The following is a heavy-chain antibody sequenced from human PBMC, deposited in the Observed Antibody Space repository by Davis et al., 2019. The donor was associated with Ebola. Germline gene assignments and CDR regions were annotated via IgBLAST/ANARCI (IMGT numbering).Heavy chain of an antibody. D-gene: IGHD6-19*01. J-gene: IGHJ6*02. V-gene: IGHV3-66*01. Sequence: PGGSLRLSCAASGFTVSSNYMSWVRQAPGKGLEWVSVIYSGGSTYYADSVKGRFTISRDNSKNTLYLQMNSLRAEDTAVYYCAREGAGTLVFHGMDVWGQGTTVTVSS. CDR2: IYSGGST. CDR3: AREGAGTLVFHGMDV. CDR1: GFTVSSNY.